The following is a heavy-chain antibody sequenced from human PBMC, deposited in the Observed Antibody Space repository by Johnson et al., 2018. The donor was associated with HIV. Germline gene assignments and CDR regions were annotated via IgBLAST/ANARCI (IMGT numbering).Heavy chain of an antibody. J-gene: IGHJ3*02. CDR2: IRYDGSNK. CDR3: ARAQLLADDAFNN. Sequence: VLLVESGGGVVQPGGSLRLSCAASGFTFSSYGMHWVRQAPGKGLEWVAFIRYDGSNKYYADSVKGRFTISRDNSKNTLYLQMNSLRVEDTAIYYCARAQLLADDAFNNWGQGTMVTVSS. CDR1: GFTFSSYG. D-gene: IGHD6-6*01. V-gene: IGHV3-30*02.